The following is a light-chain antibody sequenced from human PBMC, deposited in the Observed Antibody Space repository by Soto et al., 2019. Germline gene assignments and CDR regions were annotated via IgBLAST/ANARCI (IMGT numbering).Light chain of an antibody. CDR2: DVN. CDR1: SSDVGAYDF. CDR3: TSYTNTGNYV. V-gene: IGLV2-14*01. Sequence: QSALTQPASVSGSPGQSITISCTGTSSDVGAYDFVSWYQQHPGKAPKLMVYDVNNWPSGVSYRFSGSKSGNTASLTISGLQAEDEADYYCTSYTNTGNYVFGTGTKLTVL. J-gene: IGLJ1*01.